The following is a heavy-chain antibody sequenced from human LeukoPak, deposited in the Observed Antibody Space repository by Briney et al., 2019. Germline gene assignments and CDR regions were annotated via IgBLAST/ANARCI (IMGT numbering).Heavy chain of an antibody. CDR1: GFILSNYA. V-gene: IGHV3-13*01. CDR2: LGTAGDT. Sequence: PGGSLRLSCAASGFILSNYAMHWVRQPAGKGLEWVSALGTAGDTFYPGSVKGRFPISRDNAKKSLFLQMSSLRAEDTAIYYCARQSTPHGNFDYWGQGTLVTVSS. CDR3: ARQSTPHGNFDY. J-gene: IGHJ4*02.